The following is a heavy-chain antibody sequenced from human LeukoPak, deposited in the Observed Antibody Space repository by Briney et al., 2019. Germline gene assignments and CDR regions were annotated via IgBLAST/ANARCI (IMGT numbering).Heavy chain of an antibody. J-gene: IGHJ4*02. D-gene: IGHD5-12*01. V-gene: IGHV3-66*01. CDR1: EFSVGSNY. CDR2: IYSGGST. Sequence: GGSLRLSCAASEFSVGSNYMSWVRQAPGKGLEGVSLIYSGGSTNYADSVKGRFTISRDSSKNTLYLQMDSLRAEDTAVYYCARGPSGYHNIGGQGTLVTVSS. CDR3: ARGPSGYHNI.